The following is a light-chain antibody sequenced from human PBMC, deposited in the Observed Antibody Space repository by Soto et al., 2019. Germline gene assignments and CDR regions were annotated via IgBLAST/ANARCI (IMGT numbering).Light chain of an antibody. CDR1: ESLFGF. J-gene: IGKJ2*01. Sequence: DIVLTQSPATLSVSPGDTVTLSCRASESLFGFLAWYQQKPGQAPRLLMYGVSTRATGIPARFSGGGSATAFTLTISSLHPEDSAFCFCQRYTDWPFASGLGTRLEI. CDR2: GVS. CDR3: QRYTDWPFA. V-gene: IGKV3-15*01.